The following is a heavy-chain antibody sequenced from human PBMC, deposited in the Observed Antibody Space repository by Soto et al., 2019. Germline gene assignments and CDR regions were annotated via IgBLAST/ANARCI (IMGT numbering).Heavy chain of an antibody. V-gene: IGHV4-30-2*01. CDR2: IYHSGST. CDR1: GGSISSGGYS. J-gene: IGHJ6*02. Sequence: QLQLQESGSGLVKPSQTLSLTCAVSGGSISSGGYSWSWIRQPPGKGLEWIGYIYHSGSTYYNPSLKSRVTISVDRSKNQFSLKLSSVTAADTAVYYCARATTTSYYYYGMDVWGQGTTVTVSS. CDR3: ARATTTSYYYYGMDV. D-gene: IGHD5-12*01.